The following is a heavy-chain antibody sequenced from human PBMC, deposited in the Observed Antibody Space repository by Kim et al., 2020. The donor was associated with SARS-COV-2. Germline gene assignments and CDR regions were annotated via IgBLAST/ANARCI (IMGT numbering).Heavy chain of an antibody. V-gene: IGHV3-53*01. CDR3: ARTYYGSGSYSDY. CDR1: KFIVSSNY. Sequence: GGSLRLSCTASKFIVSSNYMTWVRQAPGKGLEWVSVIYSGGSTFYADSVKGRFTISRDNSKNTLYLQMNSLRAENTAVYYCARTYYGSGSYSDYWGQGTL. D-gene: IGHD3-10*01. CDR2: IYSGGST. J-gene: IGHJ4*02.